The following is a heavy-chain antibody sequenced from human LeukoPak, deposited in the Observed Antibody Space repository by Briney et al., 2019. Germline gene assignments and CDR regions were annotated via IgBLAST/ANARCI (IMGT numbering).Heavy chain of an antibody. V-gene: IGHV3-30*18. J-gene: IGHJ6*02. D-gene: IGHD3-10*01. CDR2: ISYDGSNK. CDR3: AKAFHSGSYSPYYYYGVDV. Sequence: GGSLRLSCAASGFTFSSYGMHWVRQAPGKGLEWVAVISYDGSNKYYADSVKGRSTISRDNSKNTLYLQMNSLRVEDTAVYYCAKAFHSGSYSPYYYYGVDVWGQGTTVTVSS. CDR1: GFTFSSYG.